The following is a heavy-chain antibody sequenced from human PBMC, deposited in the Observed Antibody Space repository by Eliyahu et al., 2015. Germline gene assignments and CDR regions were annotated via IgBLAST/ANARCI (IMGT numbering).Heavy chain of an antibody. CDR3: ARGSGTEFDY. CDR1: GXSXRSXSYX. CDR2: IYYTGST. D-gene: IGHD3-10*01. J-gene: IGHJ4*02. V-gene: IGHV4-39*01. Sequence: QLQLQESGPGLVKPSETLPLTCTVSGXSXRSXSYXWGWIRQPPGKGXEWIGNIYYTGSTYFNPSLKSRVTISVDRSKRQFSLQLRSVTAADTALYFCARGSGTEFDYWGQGILVTVSS.